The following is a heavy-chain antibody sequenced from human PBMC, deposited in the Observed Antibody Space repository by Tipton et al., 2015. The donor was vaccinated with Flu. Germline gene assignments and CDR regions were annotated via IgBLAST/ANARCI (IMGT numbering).Heavy chain of an antibody. Sequence: SLRLSCAASGFTFSSYAMSWVRQAPGKGLEWVSAISGSGGSTYYADSVKGRFTISRDNSKNTLYLQMNSLRAEDTAVYYCAKDYDFWSGYPNDAFDIWGQGTMVTVSS. V-gene: IGHV3-23*01. CDR1: GFTFSSYA. CDR3: AKDYDFWSGYPNDAFDI. D-gene: IGHD3-3*01. J-gene: IGHJ3*02. CDR2: ISGSGGST.